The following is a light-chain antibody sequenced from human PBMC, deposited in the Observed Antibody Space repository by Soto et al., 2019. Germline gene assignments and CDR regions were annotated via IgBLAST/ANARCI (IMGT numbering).Light chain of an antibody. J-gene: IGKJ4*01. CDR1: PSFLCVSNNKNF. V-gene: IGKV4-1*01. CDR3: QKYSSSPLT. CDR2: WES. Sequence: VLTQSPYSLAVSLGWRATIHCRSNPSFLCVSNNKNFLAWYKHKTGKPPKLFLNWESHREYGVPDRLSGSGSGKELNLTISRLEPEDFAVYYCQKYSSSPLTCGGGTKVDI.